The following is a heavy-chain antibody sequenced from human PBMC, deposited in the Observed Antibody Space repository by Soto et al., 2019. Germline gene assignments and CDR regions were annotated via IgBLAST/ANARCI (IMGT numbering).Heavy chain of an antibody. Sequence: SETLSLTCAVYGGSFSGYYWSWIRQPPGKGLEWIGEINHSGSTNYNPSLKSRVTISVDTSKNQFSLKLSSVTAADTAVYYCAGVRGVIRYYMDVWGKGTTVTVSS. CDR3: AGVRGVIRYYMDV. CDR2: INHSGST. J-gene: IGHJ6*03. D-gene: IGHD3-10*01. V-gene: IGHV4-34*01. CDR1: GGSFSGYY.